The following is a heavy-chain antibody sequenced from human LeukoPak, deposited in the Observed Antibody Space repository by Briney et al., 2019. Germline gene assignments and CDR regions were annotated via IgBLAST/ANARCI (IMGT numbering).Heavy chain of an antibody. D-gene: IGHD3-22*01. CDR1: GFTFSSYW. CDR3: ARDLVLVGRNYYDSSGYPDY. J-gene: IGHJ4*02. CDR2: IKQDGSEK. Sequence: GGSLRLSCAASGFTFSSYWMSWFRQAPGKGLEWVANIKQDGSEKYYVDSVEGRFTISRDNAKNSLYLQMNSLRDEDTAVYYCARDLVLVGRNYYDSSGYPDYWGQGTLVTVSS. V-gene: IGHV3-7*01.